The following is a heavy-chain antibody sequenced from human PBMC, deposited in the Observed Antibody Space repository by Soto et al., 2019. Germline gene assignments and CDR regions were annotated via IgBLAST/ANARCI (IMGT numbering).Heavy chain of an antibody. D-gene: IGHD4-4*01. J-gene: IGHJ4*02. CDR2: IYYTGNT. Sequence: QLQLQESGPGLVKPSETLSLTCAVSGDSIRDPTYYWGWIRQPPGKGLEWIGTIYYTGNTYYKPSLESRITISVDTSKNLFSLHLSSVTSADTAVYYCARLPHTVPIDCFDSWGQGALVTVSS. CDR1: GDSIRDPTYY. V-gene: IGHV4-39*01. CDR3: ARLPHTVPIDCFDS.